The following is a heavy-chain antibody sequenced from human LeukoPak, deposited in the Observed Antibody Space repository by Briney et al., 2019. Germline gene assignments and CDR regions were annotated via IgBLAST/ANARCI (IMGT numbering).Heavy chain of an antibody. CDR1: GGTFSSYT. CDR3: ARVDGIVGATTGY. J-gene: IGHJ4*02. D-gene: IGHD1-26*01. V-gene: IGHV1-69*05. Sequence: ASVKVSCKASGGTFSSYTISWVRQAPGQGLEWMGGITPIFGKTNYAQKFQGRLTITTDESTSTAYMELRSLRFEDTAVYYCARVDGIVGATTGYWGQGTLVTVSS. CDR2: ITPIFGKT.